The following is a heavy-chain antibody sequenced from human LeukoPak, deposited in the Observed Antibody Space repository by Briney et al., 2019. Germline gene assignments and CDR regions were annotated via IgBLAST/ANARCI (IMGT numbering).Heavy chain of an antibody. J-gene: IGHJ6*02. CDR2: IIPIFGTA. CDR1: GGTFSSYA. CDR3: ASHRRLVSDGMDV. V-gene: IGHV1-69*13. D-gene: IGHD1-14*01. Sequence: GASVKVSCKASGGTFSSYAISWVRQAPGQGLEWMGGIIPIFGTANYAQKFQGRVTITADESTSTAYMELSSLRSEDTAVYYCASHRRLVSDGMDVWGQGTTVTVSS.